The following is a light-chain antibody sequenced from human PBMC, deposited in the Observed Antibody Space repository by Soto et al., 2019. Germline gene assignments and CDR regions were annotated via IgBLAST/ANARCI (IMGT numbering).Light chain of an antibody. CDR2: EVS. J-gene: IGLJ1*01. V-gene: IGLV2-14*01. Sequence: QSVLTQPASVSGSPGQAITISCTGTSSDVGGYNYVSRYQQHPGKAPKLMIYEVSNRPSGVSDRFSGSKSGNTASLTISGLQAEDEADYYCTSYTSSNTPVFGTGTKVTVL. CDR1: SSDVGGYNY. CDR3: TSYTSSNTPV.